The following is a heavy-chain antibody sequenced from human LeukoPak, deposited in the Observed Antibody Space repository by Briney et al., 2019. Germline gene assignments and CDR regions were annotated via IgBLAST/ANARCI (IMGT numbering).Heavy chain of an antibody. J-gene: IGHJ4*02. CDR1: GFTFSSYS. CDR3: ARGQLYDSSGYYPTDY. CDR2: ISSSSSYI. V-gene: IGHV3-21*01. Sequence: GGSLRLSCAASGFTFSSYSMNLVRQAPGKGLEWVSSISSSSSYIYYADSVKGRFTISRDNAKNSLYLQMNSLRAEDTAVYYCARGQLYDSSGYYPTDYWGQGTLVTVSS. D-gene: IGHD3-22*01.